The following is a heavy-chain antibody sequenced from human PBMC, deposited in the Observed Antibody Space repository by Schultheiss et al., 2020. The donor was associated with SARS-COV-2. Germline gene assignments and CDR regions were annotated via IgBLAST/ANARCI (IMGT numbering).Heavy chain of an antibody. CDR3: ARGPGDHYGYYYYYGMDV. Sequence: GGSLRLSCAASGFTFDDYAMHWVRQAPGKGLEWVSGISWNSGSIGYADSVKGRFTISRDNAKNSLYLQMNSLRAEDTALYYCARGPGDHYGYYYYYGMDVWGQGTTVTVSS. CDR1: GFTFDDYA. CDR2: ISWNSGSI. D-gene: IGHD3-10*01. J-gene: IGHJ6*02. V-gene: IGHV3-9*01.